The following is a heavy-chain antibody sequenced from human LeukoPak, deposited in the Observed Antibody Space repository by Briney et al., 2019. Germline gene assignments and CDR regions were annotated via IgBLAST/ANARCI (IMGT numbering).Heavy chain of an antibody. CDR1: GFTFSSYG. V-gene: IGHV3-30*18. CDR2: ISYDGSNK. CDR3: AKLRKGPYYYDSSGYYFLDSNDY. J-gene: IGHJ4*02. D-gene: IGHD3-22*01. Sequence: GGSLRLSCAASGFTFSSYGMHWVRQAPGKGLEWVAVISYDGSNKYCADSVKGRFTIYRDNSKNTLYLQMNSLRAEDTAVYYCAKLRKGPYYYDSSGYYFLDSNDYWGQGTLVTVSS.